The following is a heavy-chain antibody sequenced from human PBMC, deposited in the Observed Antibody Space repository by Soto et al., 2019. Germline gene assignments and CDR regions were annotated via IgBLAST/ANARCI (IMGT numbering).Heavy chain of an antibody. CDR1: GYTFTRNG. CDR3: ATDSRAREYSSSSWYYYGMDV. D-gene: IGHD6-6*01. J-gene: IGHJ6*02. V-gene: IGHV1-18*01. Sequence: GASVKVSCKTSGYTFTRNGISWVRQAPGQGLEWMGWISPKSGNIKYAQKFQGRVTMTEDTSTDTAYMELSSLRSDDTAVYYCATDSRAREYSSSSWYYYGMDVWGQGTTVTVS. CDR2: ISPKSGNI.